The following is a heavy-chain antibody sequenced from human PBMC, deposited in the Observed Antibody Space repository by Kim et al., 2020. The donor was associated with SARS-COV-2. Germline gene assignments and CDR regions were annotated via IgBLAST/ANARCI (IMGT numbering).Heavy chain of an antibody. Sequence: GRSLRLSCAASGFTVSSNYMSWVRQAPGKGLEWVSVIYSGGSTYYADSVKGRFTISRDNSKNTLYLQMNSLRAEDTAVYYCARVRSGWTYYYDSSGYYLDYWGQGTLVTVSS. V-gene: IGHV3-53*01. CDR1: GFTVSSNY. CDR2: IYSGGST. D-gene: IGHD3-22*01. J-gene: IGHJ4*02. CDR3: ARVRSGWTYYYDSSGYYLDY.